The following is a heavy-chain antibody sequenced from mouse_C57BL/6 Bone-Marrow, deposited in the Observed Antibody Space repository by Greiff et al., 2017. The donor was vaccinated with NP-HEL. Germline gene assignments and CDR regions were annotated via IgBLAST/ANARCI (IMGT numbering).Heavy chain of an antibody. Sequence: VQPQQPGAELVKPGASVKLSCKASGYTFTSYWMQWVKQRPGQGLVWIGEIDPSDSYTNYNQKFKGKATLTVDTSSSTAYMQLSSLTSEDSAVYYCARWSNYYAMDYWGQGTSVTVSS. J-gene: IGHJ4*01. CDR3: ARWSNYYAMDY. CDR2: IDPSDSYT. V-gene: IGHV1-50*01. CDR1: GYTFTSYW.